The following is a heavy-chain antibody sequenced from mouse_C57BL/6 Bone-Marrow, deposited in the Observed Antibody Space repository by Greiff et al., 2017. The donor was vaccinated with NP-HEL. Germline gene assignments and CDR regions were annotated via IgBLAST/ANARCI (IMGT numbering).Heavy chain of an antibody. D-gene: IGHD1-3*01. CDR3: AVYYSGECCFDV. V-gene: IGHV1-58*01. CDR1: GYTFTSYG. Sequence: VQLQQSGAELVRPGSSVTMSCKASGYTFTSYGMNWVKQRPGQGLEWIGDIYPGNGYTEYNEKFKGKATLTADKSSSTAYMQLSSLTSEDSAVYFCAVYYSGECCFDVWGTGTTVTVSA. CDR2: IYPGNGYT. J-gene: IGHJ1*03.